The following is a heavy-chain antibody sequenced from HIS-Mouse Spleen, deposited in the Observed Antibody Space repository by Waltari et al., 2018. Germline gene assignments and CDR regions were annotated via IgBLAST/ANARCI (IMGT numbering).Heavy chain of an antibody. J-gene: IGHJ4*02. D-gene: IGHD6-6*01. CDR3: ARGSSNYSFDY. V-gene: IGHV4-34*01. Sequence: QVQLQQWGAGLLKPSETLSLTCAVYGGSFSGYYWSWIRQPPGKGLEWIGEINHSGSTNSNPALKSRVTISVDTSKNQFSLKLSSVTAADTAVYYCARGSSNYSFDYWGQGTLVTVSS. CDR1: GGSFSGYY. CDR2: INHSGST.